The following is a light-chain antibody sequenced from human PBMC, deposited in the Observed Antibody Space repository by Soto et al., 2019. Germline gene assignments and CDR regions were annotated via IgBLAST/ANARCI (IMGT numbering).Light chain of an antibody. Sequence: EIGLTQSPATLSSFPGDRGTLSVRASQAVNTRLAWYQHKPGQAPRLLIYLASNRAAGVPARFSGSGSGTDFTLTISNVEPEDFAVYYCHQRQSWPRTFGQGTKVDIK. CDR2: LAS. CDR3: HQRQSWPRT. V-gene: IGKV3-11*01. J-gene: IGKJ1*01. CDR1: QAVNTR.